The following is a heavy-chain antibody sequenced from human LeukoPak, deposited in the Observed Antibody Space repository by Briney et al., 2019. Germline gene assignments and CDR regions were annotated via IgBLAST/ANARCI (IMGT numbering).Heavy chain of an antibody. CDR2: ISSGSTYV. J-gene: IGHJ2*01. V-gene: IGHV3-21*01. D-gene: IGHD6-6*01. Sequence: TGGSLRLSCAASGFTFSSYSMNWVRQAPGKGLEWVSSISSGSTYVYYADSVQGRFTISRDNAQSSMYLQMNSLRAEDTAVYYCARRVAAGHKSSWYFDLWGRGTLVTVSS. CDR3: ARRVAAGHKSSWYFDL. CDR1: GFTFSSYS.